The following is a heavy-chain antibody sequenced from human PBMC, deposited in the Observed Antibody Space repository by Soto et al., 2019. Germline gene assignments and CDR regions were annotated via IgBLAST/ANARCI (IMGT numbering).Heavy chain of an antibody. D-gene: IGHD3-22*01. CDR3: ARDSFLSITMIVEYFDY. Sequence: GGSLRLSCAASGFTFSSYEMNWVRQAPGKGLEWVSYISSSGSTIYYADSVEGRFTISRDNAKNSLYLQMNSLRAEDTAVYYCARDSFLSITMIVEYFDYWGQGTLVTVSS. CDR2: ISSSGSTI. V-gene: IGHV3-48*03. J-gene: IGHJ4*02. CDR1: GFTFSSYE.